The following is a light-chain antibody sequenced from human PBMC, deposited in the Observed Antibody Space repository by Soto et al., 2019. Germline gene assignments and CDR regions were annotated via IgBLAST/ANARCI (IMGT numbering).Light chain of an antibody. CDR3: AAWDDSLSGPL. J-gene: IGLJ3*02. V-gene: IGLV1-47*01. Sequence: QSVLTQPPSASGTPGQRVTISCSGSSSNIGTNYVYWYQQLPRTAPKLLIYRNNQRPSGVPDRFSGSKSGTSASLAISGLRSEDEADYYWAAWDDSLSGPLFGGGTKLTVL. CDR1: SSNIGTNY. CDR2: RNN.